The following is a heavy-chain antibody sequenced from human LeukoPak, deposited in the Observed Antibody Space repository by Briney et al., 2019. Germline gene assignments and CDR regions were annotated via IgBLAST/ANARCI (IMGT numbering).Heavy chain of an antibody. J-gene: IGHJ3*02. CDR1: GFTFSNYA. CDR3: AREYSGSQDGFDI. CDR2: ISGSDGTT. V-gene: IGHV3-23*01. Sequence: PGGSLRLSCAASGFTFSNYAMSWVRQAPGKGHEWVSGISGSDGTTYYADSVKGRFTISRDNSKNTLYLQMNGLRAEDTAVYYCAREYSGSQDGFDIWGQGTMVTVSS. D-gene: IGHD1-26*01.